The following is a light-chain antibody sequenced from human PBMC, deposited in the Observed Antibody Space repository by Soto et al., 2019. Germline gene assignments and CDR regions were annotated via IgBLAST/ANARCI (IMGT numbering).Light chain of an antibody. Sequence: DIMMAQSPDSXAXSLGXXXXXXXXSXXXXXXXSNXXXXLASYQQKPGQAPKLLIHSASTRESGVPDRFSGSGSGTDFTLTISSLQAEDVAVYYCQQYYSSPRTFGQGTKVEIK. CDR1: XXXXXXSNXXXX. CDR2: SAS. CDR3: QQYYSSPRT. J-gene: IGKJ1*01. V-gene: IGKV4-1*01.